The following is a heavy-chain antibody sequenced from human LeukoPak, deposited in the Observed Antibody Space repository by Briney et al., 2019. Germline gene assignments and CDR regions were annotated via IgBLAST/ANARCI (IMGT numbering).Heavy chain of an antibody. Sequence: GASVKVSFKSTVYTFTSYGISWVRQAPGQGLEWMGWISDYNGNTNYAQKLQGRVTMTTDTSTSTAYMELRSLRSDDTAVYYCARVEGDGYDLDYWGQGTLVTVSS. CDR1: VYTFTSYG. CDR2: ISDYNGNT. CDR3: ARVEGDGYDLDY. V-gene: IGHV1-18*01. J-gene: IGHJ4*02. D-gene: IGHD5-12*01.